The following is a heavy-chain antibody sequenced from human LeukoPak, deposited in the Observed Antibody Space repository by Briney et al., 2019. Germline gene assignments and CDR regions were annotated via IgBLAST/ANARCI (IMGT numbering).Heavy chain of an antibody. V-gene: IGHV1-2*02. Sequence: ASVKVSCKASGYSFTGYYMHWVRQAPGQGLEWMGWINPNSGGTNYAQKFQGRVTMTRDTSISTAYMELSRLRSDDTAVYYCARDAIAAAGLGFDYWGQGTLVTVSS. CDR2: INPNSGGT. CDR1: GYSFTGYY. CDR3: ARDAIAAAGLGFDY. J-gene: IGHJ4*02. D-gene: IGHD6-13*01.